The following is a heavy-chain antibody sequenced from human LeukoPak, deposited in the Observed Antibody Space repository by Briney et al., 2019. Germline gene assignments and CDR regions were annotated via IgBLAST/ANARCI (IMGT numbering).Heavy chain of an antibody. D-gene: IGHD2-15*01. J-gene: IGHJ4*02. Sequence: PGGSLRLSCAASGITFNTYAMNWVRQAPGKGLEWVSAISDSGGSTYYADSVKGRFTISRDNSKNTVYLQIHRLRAEDTAVYYCAKGKGSSSSSIDWWGQGTLVTVSS. V-gene: IGHV3-23*01. CDR2: ISDSGGST. CDR3: AKGKGSSSSSIDW. CDR1: GITFNTYA.